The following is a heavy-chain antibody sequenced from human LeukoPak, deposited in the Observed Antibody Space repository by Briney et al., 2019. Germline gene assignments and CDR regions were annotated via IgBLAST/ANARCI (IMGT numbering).Heavy chain of an antibody. CDR2: INPSGGST. CDR1: GYTFTNYY. D-gene: IGHD3-10*01. J-gene: IGHJ4*02. Sequence: GASVKVSCKASGYTFTNYYMNWVRQAPGQGLDWMGIINPSGGSTNHAQKFKDRVTLTSDMSTSTVYMELSSLTSEDTAVYYCAVGTMVRGVTYFDYWGQGTLVTVSS. CDR3: AVGTMVRGVTYFDY. V-gene: IGHV1-46*01.